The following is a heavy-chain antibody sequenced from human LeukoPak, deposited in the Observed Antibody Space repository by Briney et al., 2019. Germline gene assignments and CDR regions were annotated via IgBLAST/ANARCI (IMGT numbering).Heavy chain of an antibody. D-gene: IGHD3-22*01. J-gene: IGHJ3*02. CDR2: IYYSGST. V-gene: IGHV4-59*01. CDR3: ARVSDSSGFDAFDI. Sequence: SETLSLTCTVSGGSISSYYWSWIRQPPGKGLEWIGYIYYSGSTNYNPSLKSRVTISVDTSKSQSSLKLSSVTAADTAVYYCARVSDSSGFDAFDIWGQGTMVTVSS. CDR1: GGSISSYY.